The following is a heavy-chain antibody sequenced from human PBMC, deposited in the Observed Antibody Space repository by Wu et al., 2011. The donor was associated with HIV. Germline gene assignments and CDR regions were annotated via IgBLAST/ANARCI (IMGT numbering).Heavy chain of an antibody. CDR2: INPNSGGT. CDR3: ARPYYSDSSGYTY. CDR1: GYTFTGYY. D-gene: IGHD3-22*01. V-gene: IGHV1-2*02. Sequence: XXLVQSGAEVKKPGASVKVSCKASGYTFTGYYMHWVRQAPGQGLEWMGWINPNSGGTNYAQKFQGRVTMTRDTSISTAYMELSRLRSDDTAVFYCARPYYSDSSGYTYWGQGTRGHRLL. J-gene: IGHJ4*02.